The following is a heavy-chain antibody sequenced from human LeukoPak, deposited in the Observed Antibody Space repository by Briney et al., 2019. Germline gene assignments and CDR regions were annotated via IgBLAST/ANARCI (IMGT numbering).Heavy chain of an antibody. D-gene: IGHD3-16*02. J-gene: IGHJ3*02. CDR1: GFNLRDYA. CDR3: AREGITFGGVIVTSNDAFDI. Sequence: GSLRLSCEAFGFNLRDYAMNWVRQPPGKGLEWIGEINHSGSTNYNPSLKSRVTISVDTSKNQFSLKLSSVTAADTAVYYCAREGITFGGVIVTSNDAFDIWGQGTMVTVSS. CDR2: INHSGST. V-gene: IGHV4-34*01.